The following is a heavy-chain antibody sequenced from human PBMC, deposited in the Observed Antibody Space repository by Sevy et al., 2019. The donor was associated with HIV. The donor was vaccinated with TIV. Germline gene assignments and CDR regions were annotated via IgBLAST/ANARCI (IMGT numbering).Heavy chain of an antibody. CDR2: ISSSGSTI. J-gene: IGHJ4*02. CDR3: ARDLAIAVAGTAPAMDY. V-gene: IGHV3-11*01. Sequence: GGSLRLSCAASGFTFSDYYMSWIRQAPGKGLEWVSYISSSGSTIYYADSVKGRFTISRDNAKNSLYLQMNSPRAEDTAVYYCARDLAIAVAGTAPAMDYWGQGTLVTVSS. D-gene: IGHD6-19*01. CDR1: GFTFSDYY.